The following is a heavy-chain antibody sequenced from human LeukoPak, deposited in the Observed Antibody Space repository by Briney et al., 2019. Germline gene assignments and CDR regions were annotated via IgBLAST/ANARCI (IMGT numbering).Heavy chain of an antibody. J-gene: IGHJ5*02. CDR2: IYYSGST. CDR1: GGSVSSGSYY. D-gene: IGHD2-15*01. CDR3: ARGSAGYCSGGTCYSNWFDP. V-gene: IGHV4-61*01. Sequence: SETLSLTCTVSGGSVSSGSYYWSWIRQPPGKGLEWIGYIYYSGSTNYNPSLKSRVTISVDTSKNQFSLKLSSVTAADTAVYYCARGSAGYCSGGTCYSNWFDPWGQGTLVTVSS.